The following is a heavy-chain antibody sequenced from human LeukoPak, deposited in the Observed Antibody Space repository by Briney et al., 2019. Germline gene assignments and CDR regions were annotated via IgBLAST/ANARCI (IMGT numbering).Heavy chain of an antibody. CDR3: ARDAPRLGYDY. Sequence: GXLRLSCAASGFTFSSNYMSWVRQAPGKGLEWVSVIYSGGSTYYSDSVTGRFTISRDNSKNTLYLQMNSLRAEDTAVYYCARDAPRLGYDYWGQGTLVTVSS. CDR2: IYSGGST. CDR1: GFTFSSNY. J-gene: IGHJ4*02. V-gene: IGHV3-53*01. D-gene: IGHD3-16*01.